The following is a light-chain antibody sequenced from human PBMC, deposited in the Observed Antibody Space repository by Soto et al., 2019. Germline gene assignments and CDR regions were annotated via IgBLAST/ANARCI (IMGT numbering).Light chain of an antibody. V-gene: IGLV2-23*01. Sequence: APKVIVYEGIKRPSGVSDRFSGSTSVSTASLTISGLQAEDEAEYYCCSYGGATTYVFGSGTKVTVL. CDR2: EGI. J-gene: IGLJ1*01. CDR3: CSYGGATTYV.